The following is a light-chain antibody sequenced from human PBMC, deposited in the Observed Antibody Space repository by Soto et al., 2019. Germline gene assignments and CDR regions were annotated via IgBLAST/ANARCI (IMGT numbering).Light chain of an antibody. V-gene: IGLV2-23*01. CDR1: SSDVGSYNL. J-gene: IGLJ2*01. CDR3: CSYAGSSTLV. CDR2: EGI. Sequence: QSVLTQPASVSGSPGQSITISCTGTSSDVGSYNLVSWYQQHPGKAPKLMIYEGIKRPSGVSNRFSGSKSGNTASLTISGLQAEDEADDYCCSYAGSSTLVFGGGTKVTVL.